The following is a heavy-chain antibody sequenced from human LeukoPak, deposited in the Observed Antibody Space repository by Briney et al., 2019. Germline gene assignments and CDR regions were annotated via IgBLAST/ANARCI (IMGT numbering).Heavy chain of an antibody. J-gene: IGHJ6*02. CDR1: GGSISSYY. D-gene: IGHD6-19*01. Sequence: SETLSLTCTVSGGSISSYYWSWIRQPPGKGLEWIGYIHYSGTTNYNPSLMSRVTISVDASNNQFSLELGSVTAADTAVYYCARHYENTGWRGYYFYYYGMDVWGQGTTVSVS. V-gene: IGHV4-59*08. CDR2: IHYSGTT. CDR3: ARHYENTGWRGYYFYYYGMDV.